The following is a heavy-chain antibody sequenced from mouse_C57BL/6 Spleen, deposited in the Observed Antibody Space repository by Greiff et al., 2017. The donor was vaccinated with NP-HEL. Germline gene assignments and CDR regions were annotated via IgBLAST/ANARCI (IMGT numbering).Heavy chain of an antibody. CDR1: GYTFTDYN. CDR2: INPNNGGT. Sequence: EVQLQQSGPELVKPGASVKMSCKASGYTFTDYNMHWVKQSHGKSLEWIGYINPNNGGTSYNQKFKGKATLTVNKSSSTAYMELRSLTSEDSAVYYCARGALFGNYLYYFDYWGQGTTLTVSS. J-gene: IGHJ2*01. V-gene: IGHV1-22*01. CDR3: ARGALFGNYLYYFDY. D-gene: IGHD2-1*01.